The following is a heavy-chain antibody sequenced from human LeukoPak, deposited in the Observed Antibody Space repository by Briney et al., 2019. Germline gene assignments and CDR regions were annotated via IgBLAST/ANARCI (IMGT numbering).Heavy chain of an antibody. CDR2: INPNTGDT. Sequence: ASVRVSCKASGYTFTGYYMHWARQAPGQGLECMGWINPNTGDTNYVQNFLGRVTLTRDTSISTAYMEVSMLRSDDTAVYYCARGAGLAAAGTLGYWGQGTLVTVSS. D-gene: IGHD6-13*01. V-gene: IGHV1-2*02. CDR1: GYTFTGYY. J-gene: IGHJ4*02. CDR3: ARGAGLAAAGTLGY.